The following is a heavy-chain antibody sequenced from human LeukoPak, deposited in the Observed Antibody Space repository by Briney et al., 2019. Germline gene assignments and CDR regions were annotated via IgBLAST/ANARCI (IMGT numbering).Heavy chain of an antibody. D-gene: IGHD1-26*01. CDR3: ARGGSGSYFSWDPFDY. CDR1: RFTFSSYW. CDR2: IKEDGSAK. Sequence: PGGSLRLSCAASRFTFSSYWMTWVRQAPGKGLEWVANIKEDGSAKYYVGSVKGRFTISRDNAKNSLYLQMNSLRAEDTALYHCARGGSGSYFSWDPFDYWGQGTLVTVSS. V-gene: IGHV3-7*03. J-gene: IGHJ4*02.